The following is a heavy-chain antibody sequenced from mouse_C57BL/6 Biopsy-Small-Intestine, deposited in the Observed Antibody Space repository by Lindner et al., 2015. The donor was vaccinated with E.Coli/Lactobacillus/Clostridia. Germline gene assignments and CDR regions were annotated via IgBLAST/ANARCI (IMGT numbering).Heavy chain of an antibody. Sequence: VQLQESGAELMKPGASVKLSCKATGYTITGYWIEWIKQRPGHGLEWIGEILPGSGNTNYNEKFKGKATLTVDTSSNTAFMELHSLTSEDSAVYYCTPLTGTWYFDVWGTGTTVTVSS. J-gene: IGHJ1*03. CDR2: ILPGSGNT. V-gene: IGHV1-9*01. CDR1: GYTITGYW. CDR3: TPLTGTWYFDV. D-gene: IGHD4-1*01.